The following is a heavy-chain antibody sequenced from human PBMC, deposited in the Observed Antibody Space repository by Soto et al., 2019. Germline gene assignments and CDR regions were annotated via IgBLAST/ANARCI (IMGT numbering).Heavy chain of an antibody. CDR3: ARDFSPDEWYMDV. D-gene: IGHD3-3*01. CDR1: GFTFSSYG. Sequence: GGSLRLSCAASGFTFSSYGMHWVRQAPGKGLEWVAVIWYNGSNKYYADSVKGRFTISRDNSKNTLYLQMNSLRAEDTAVYYCARDFSPDEWYMDVWGKGTTVTVSS. CDR2: IWYNGSNK. V-gene: IGHV3-33*01. J-gene: IGHJ6*03.